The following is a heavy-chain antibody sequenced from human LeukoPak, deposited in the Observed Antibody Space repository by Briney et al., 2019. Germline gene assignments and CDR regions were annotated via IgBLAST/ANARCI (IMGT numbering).Heavy chain of an antibody. J-gene: IGHJ4*02. CDR1: GYSFTSYW. D-gene: IGHD3-10*01. V-gene: IGHV5-51*01. CDR2: IYPGDSDT. Sequence: GESLKISWKGSGYSFTSYWIGWVRQMPGKGLEWMGIIYPGDSDTRYSPSFQGQVTISADKSISTAYLQWSSLQASETAMYYCASGYGSGSYFSPFDYWGQGTLVTVSS. CDR3: ASGYGSGSYFSPFDY.